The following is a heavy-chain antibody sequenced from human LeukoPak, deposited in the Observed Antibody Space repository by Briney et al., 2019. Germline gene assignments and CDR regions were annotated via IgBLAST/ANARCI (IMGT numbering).Heavy chain of an antibody. CDR1: GYTLTDLS. Sequence: GASVKVSCKVSGYTLTDLSTHWVRQAPGKGLEWMGGLDPADGETIYAQKFQGRVTMTEDTSTDTAYMELNSLRSEGTAVYYCATHRTTVITGLVYWGQGTLVSVSS. CDR2: LDPADGET. V-gene: IGHV1-24*01. CDR3: ATHRTTVITGLVY. D-gene: IGHD4-17*01. J-gene: IGHJ4*02.